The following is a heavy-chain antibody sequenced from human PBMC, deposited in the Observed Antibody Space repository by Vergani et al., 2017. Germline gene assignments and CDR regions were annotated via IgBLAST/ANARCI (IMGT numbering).Heavy chain of an antibody. Sequence: EVQLVQSGAEVKKPGESLRISCKGSGYSFTSYWISWVRQMPGKGLEWMGRIDPRDSYTNYSPSFQGRVTISAEQSISTAYLQWSSLKASDTAMYYCARRVVSATRFNWFDPWGQGTLVTVSS. CDR3: ARRVVSATRFNWFDP. CDR2: IDPRDSYT. V-gene: IGHV5-10-1*03. CDR1: GYSFTSYW. D-gene: IGHD2-15*01. J-gene: IGHJ5*02.